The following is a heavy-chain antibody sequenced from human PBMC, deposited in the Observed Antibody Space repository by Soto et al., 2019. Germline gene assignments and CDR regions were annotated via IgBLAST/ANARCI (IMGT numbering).Heavy chain of an antibody. J-gene: IGHJ4*02. CDR1: GFTFSSSA. CDR3: AKPLRPTRGNYFDS. Sequence: PGGSLRLSCASSGFTFSSSALNWIRQAPGKGLEWVSAISGSGGSTYYADSVKGRFTIFSDNSKNPLYLQMNSLRAEDTAVYYCAKPLRPTRGNYFDSWGQGTLVTVSS. V-gene: IGHV3-23*01. D-gene: IGHD6-6*01. CDR2: ISGSGGST.